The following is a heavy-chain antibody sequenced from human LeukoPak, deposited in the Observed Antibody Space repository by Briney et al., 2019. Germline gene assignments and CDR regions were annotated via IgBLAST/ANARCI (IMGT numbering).Heavy chain of an antibody. D-gene: IGHD1-26*01. CDR2: IIPISGTT. J-gene: IGHJ5*02. CDR1: GGTFTSYA. V-gene: IGHV1-69*13. Sequence: SVKVSCKTSGGTFTSYAITWVRQAPGQGLECIVKIIPISGTTNYAQKFQGRVTFTADESTSTAYMELSGLRSEDTALYYCARKLRLGGNWLDPWGQGTLVTVSS. CDR3: ARKLRLGGNWLDP.